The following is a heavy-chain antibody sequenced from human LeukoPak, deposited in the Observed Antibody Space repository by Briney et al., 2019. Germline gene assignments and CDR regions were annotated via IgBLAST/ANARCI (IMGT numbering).Heavy chain of an antibody. V-gene: IGHV3-21*01. J-gene: IGHJ4*02. CDR1: GFTFSSYS. D-gene: IGHD1-7*01. Sequence: PGGSLRLSCAASGFTFSSYSMNWVRQAPGKGLEWVSSISSSGSYMYYADSMKGRFTISRDNAKNSLYLQMNSLRAEDTAMYYCARMNYVSSGWGAPFDYWGQGTLVTVSS. CDR2: ISSSGSYM. CDR3: ARMNYVSSGWGAPFDY.